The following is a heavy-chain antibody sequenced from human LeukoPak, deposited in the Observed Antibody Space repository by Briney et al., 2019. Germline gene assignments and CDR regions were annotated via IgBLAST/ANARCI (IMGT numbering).Heavy chain of an antibody. J-gene: IGHJ3*02. V-gene: IGHV4-39*01. CDR3: AEIAAAGTGAFDI. D-gene: IGHD6-13*01. CDR1: GGSISSSSYY. Sequence: PSETLSLTCTVSGGSISSSSYYWGWIRQPPGKGLEWIGSIYYSGSTYYNPSLKSRDTISVDTSKNQFSLKLSSVTAADTAVYYCAEIAAAGTGAFDIWGQGTMVTVSS. CDR2: IYYSGST.